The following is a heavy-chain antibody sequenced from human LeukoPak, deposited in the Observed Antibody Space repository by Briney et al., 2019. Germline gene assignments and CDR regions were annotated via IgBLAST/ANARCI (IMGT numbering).Heavy chain of an antibody. CDR3: AKESGIRSYGAYFPH. CDR2: ISYDGGTR. Sequence: GGSLRLSCAASGFTFTTYRMQWVRQAPGKGLEWVAVISYDGGTRCYADSVKGRFTISRDNSKSTLFLQMNSLRAEDTAVYYCAKESGIRSYGAYFPHWGQGTLVTVSS. V-gene: IGHV3-30*18. D-gene: IGHD4-17*01. CDR1: GFTFTTYR. J-gene: IGHJ1*01.